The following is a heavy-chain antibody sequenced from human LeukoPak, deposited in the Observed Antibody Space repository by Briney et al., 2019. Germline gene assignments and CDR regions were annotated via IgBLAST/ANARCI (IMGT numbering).Heavy chain of an antibody. J-gene: IGHJ5*02. D-gene: IGHD6-19*01. Sequence: GGSLRLSCAASGFTFSSYSMNWVRQAPGKGLEWVSSISSSSSYIYYADSVKGRFTISRDNAKNSLYLQMNSLRAEDTAVYYCARDSPVAASGGITNWFDPWGQGTLVTVSS. CDR1: GFTFSSYS. CDR2: ISSSSSYI. CDR3: ARDSPVAASGGITNWFDP. V-gene: IGHV3-21*01.